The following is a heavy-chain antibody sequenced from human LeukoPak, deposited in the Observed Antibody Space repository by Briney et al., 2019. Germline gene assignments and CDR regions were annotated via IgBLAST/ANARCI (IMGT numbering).Heavy chain of an antibody. V-gene: IGHV3-9*01. D-gene: IGHD3-9*01. Sequence: GGSRRLSCAASGFTFDEYAMHWVRQAPGKGLGWVSGISWNSGSIGYADPVKGRFTISRDNAKNSLYLQMNSLRAEDTALYYCAKDSMYYDILTGMDYWGQGTLVTVSS. J-gene: IGHJ4*02. CDR1: GFTFDEYA. CDR2: ISWNSGSI. CDR3: AKDSMYYDILTGMDY.